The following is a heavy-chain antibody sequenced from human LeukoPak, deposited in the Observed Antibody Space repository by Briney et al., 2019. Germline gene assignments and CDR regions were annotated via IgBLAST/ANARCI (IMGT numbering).Heavy chain of an antibody. V-gene: IGHV1-2*04. CDR2: INPNSGGT. CDR1: GYTFTRYY. D-gene: IGHD5-18*01. J-gene: IGHJ5*02. Sequence: ASVKVSCKASGYTFTRYYMHWVRQAPGQGLEWMGCINPNSGGTNYAQKFQGWVTMTRDTSISTAYMELSRLRSDDTAVYYCARGGRIQLWVQWDDRTALFEPWGEGTLVTVSS. CDR3: ARGGRIQLWVQWDDRTALFEP.